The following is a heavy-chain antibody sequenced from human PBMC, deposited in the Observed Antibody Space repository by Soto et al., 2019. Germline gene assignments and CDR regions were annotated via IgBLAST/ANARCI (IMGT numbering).Heavy chain of an antibody. CDR1: GFTFSSYG. Sequence: QVQLVESGGGVVQPGRSLRLSCAAYGFTFSSYGMHWVRQAPGKGLEWVAVIWYDGSNKYYADSVKGRFTISRDNSKNTLYLQMNSLRAEDTAVYYCARDAEAYCGGDCYSGFDYWGQGTLVTVSS. J-gene: IGHJ4*02. V-gene: IGHV3-33*01. CDR3: ARDAEAYCGGDCYSGFDY. D-gene: IGHD2-21*02. CDR2: IWYDGSNK.